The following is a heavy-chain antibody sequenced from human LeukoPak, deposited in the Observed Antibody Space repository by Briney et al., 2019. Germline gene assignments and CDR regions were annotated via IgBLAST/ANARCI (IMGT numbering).Heavy chain of an antibody. CDR1: GFTFSSYG. D-gene: IGHD4-17*01. J-gene: IGHJ4*02. CDR3: ARTPRDDYGDLDLFDY. V-gene: IGHV3-23*01. Sequence: GGSLRLSCAASGFTFSSYGMSWVRQAPGKGLEWVSAISGSGGSTYYADSVKGRFTISGDNSKNTLYLQMNSLRAEDTAVYYCARTPRDDYGDLDLFDYWGQGTLVTVSS. CDR2: ISGSGGST.